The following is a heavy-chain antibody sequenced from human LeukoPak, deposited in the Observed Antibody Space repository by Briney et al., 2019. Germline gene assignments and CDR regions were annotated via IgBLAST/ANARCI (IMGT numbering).Heavy chain of an antibody. D-gene: IGHD6-19*01. Sequence: GASVKGSCKASGYTFTGYYMHWGRQAPGQGPEWMGWINPNSGGTNYAQKFQGRVTMTRDTSISTAYMELSRLRSDDTAVYYCAREPIAVAAIDYWGQGTLVTVSS. CDR1: GYTFTGYY. CDR2: INPNSGGT. CDR3: AREPIAVAAIDY. J-gene: IGHJ4*02. V-gene: IGHV1-2*02.